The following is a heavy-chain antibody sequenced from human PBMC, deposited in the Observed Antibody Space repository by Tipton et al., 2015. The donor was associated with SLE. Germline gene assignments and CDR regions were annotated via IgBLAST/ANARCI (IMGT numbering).Heavy chain of an antibody. CDR2: ITWGSGTI. J-gene: IGHJ4*02. V-gene: IGHV3-9*01. CDR1: GFTFNDYA. CDR3: AKEGYGNGHNYLDC. Sequence: RSLRLSCAASGFTFNDYAMHWVRQAPGKGLEWVSGITWGSGTIGYGDSVKGRITISRDNAKNTLYLQMDSLSAEDTALYYCAKEGYGNGHNYLDCWGQGTLVTVSS. D-gene: IGHD5-24*01.